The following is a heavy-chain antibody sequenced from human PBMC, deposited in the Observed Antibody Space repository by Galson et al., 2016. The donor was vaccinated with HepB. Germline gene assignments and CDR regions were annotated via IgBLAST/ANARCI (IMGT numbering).Heavy chain of an antibody. CDR2: ISGYNGKT. CDR1: GYAFINYG. V-gene: IGHV1-18*01. CDR3: ARIPHIDSSSPYYFDD. D-gene: IGHD3-9*01. J-gene: IGHJ4*02. Sequence: SVKVSCKASGYAFINYGVIWVRQAPGQGFEWMGWISGYNGKTNYAQNLQGRVTMTTDTSTSTAYMELRSLRSDDTAVYYCARIPHIDSSSPYYFDDWGQGTLVTVSS.